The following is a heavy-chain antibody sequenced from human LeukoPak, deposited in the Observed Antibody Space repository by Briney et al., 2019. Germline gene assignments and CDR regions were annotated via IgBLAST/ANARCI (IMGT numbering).Heavy chain of an antibody. CDR2: INTYNANP. Sequence: GASVKVSCKASGYTFSNYAMNWVRQAPGQGLEFMGWINTYNANPTYAQAFTGHFVFSVDTSVSTAYLQISSLKTDDTAVYYCVSMGSDGFDIWGQGTMVIVSS. J-gene: IGHJ3*02. V-gene: IGHV7-4-1*02. CDR1: GYTFSNYA. D-gene: IGHD3-3*02. CDR3: VSMGSDGFDI.